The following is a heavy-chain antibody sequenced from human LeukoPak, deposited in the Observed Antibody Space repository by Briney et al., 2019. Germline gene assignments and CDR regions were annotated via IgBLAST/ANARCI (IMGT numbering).Heavy chain of an antibody. D-gene: IGHD6-19*01. CDR3: ARPYTSGYSSGWYYFDY. CDR2: ISYDGSNK. V-gene: IGHV3-30-3*01. J-gene: IGHJ4*02. CDR1: GFTFSSYA. Sequence: GGSLRLSCAASGFTFSSYAVHWVRQAPGKGLEWVAVISYDGSNKYYADSVKGRFTISRDNSKNTLYLQMNSLRAEDTAVYYCARPYTSGYSSGWYYFDYWGQGTLVTVSS.